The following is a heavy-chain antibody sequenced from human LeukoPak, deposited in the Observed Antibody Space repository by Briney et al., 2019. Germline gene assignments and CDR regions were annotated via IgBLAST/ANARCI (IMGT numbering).Heavy chain of an antibody. CDR1: GGSISSGDYY. CDR2: IYYSGST. D-gene: IGHD1-26*01. V-gene: IGHV4-30-4*01. J-gene: IGHJ4*02. Sequence: PSQTLSLTCTVSGGSISSGDYYWSWTRQPPGKGLEWIGYIYYSGSTYYNPSLKSRVTISVDMSKNQFSLKLSSVTATDTAVYYCAREERYSGSYYDYWGQGTLVTVSS. CDR3: AREERYSGSYYDY.